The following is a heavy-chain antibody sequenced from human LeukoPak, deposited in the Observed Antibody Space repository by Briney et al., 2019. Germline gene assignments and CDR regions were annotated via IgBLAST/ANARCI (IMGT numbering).Heavy chain of an antibody. D-gene: IGHD3-10*01. J-gene: IGHJ5*02. CDR2: ISAYNGNT. V-gene: IGHV1-18*04. CDR1: GYTFTSYG. CDR3: ARLYYYGSGSYNWFDP. Sequence: GASVKVSCKASGYTFTSYGISWVRQAPGQGLEWMGWISAYNGNTNYAQKLQGRVTMTTDTSTSTAYMELRSLRSDDTAVYYCARLYYYGSGSYNWFDPWGQGTLVTDSS.